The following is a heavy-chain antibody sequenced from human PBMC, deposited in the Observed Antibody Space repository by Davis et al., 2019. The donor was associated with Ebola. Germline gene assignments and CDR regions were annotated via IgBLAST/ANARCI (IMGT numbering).Heavy chain of an antibody. CDR1: GGSISSYY. CDR3: ARATGYSSGWYGSWFDP. Sequence: SETLSLTCTASGGSISSYYWSWIRQPPGKGLEWIGYIYYSGSTNYNPSLKSRVTISVDTSKNQFSLKLSSVTAADTAVYYCARATGYSSGWYGSWFDPWGQGTLVTVSS. D-gene: IGHD6-19*01. CDR2: IYYSGST. V-gene: IGHV4-59*01. J-gene: IGHJ5*02.